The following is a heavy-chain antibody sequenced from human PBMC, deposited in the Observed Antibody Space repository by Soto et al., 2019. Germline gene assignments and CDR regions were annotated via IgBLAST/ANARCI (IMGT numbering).Heavy chain of an antibody. V-gene: IGHV3-64D*06. CDR1: GFTFSSYA. CDR3: VKSGWVAVAGTRAGAFDI. Sequence: GGSLRLSCSASGFTFSSYAMHWVRQAPGKGLEYVSAISSNGGSTYYADSVKGRFTISRDNSKNTLYLQMSSLRAEDTAVYYCVKSGWVAVAGTRAGAFDIWGQGTMVTVSS. CDR2: ISSNGGST. J-gene: IGHJ3*02. D-gene: IGHD6-19*01.